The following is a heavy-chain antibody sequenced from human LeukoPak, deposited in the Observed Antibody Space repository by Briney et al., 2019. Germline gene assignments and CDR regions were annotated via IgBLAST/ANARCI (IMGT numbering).Heavy chain of an antibody. Sequence: GGSLRLSCAASGLTLSSYYMSWVRQAPGKGLDWVSVIYAGGTTSYADSVKGRFTISRDNSKNTLYLQMNSVRAEDTAVYYCARAPPKGITPGFFDDWGQGTVVTVSS. V-gene: IGHV3-66*01. CDR1: GLTLSSYY. J-gene: IGHJ4*02. CDR3: ARAPPKGITPGFFDD. CDR2: IYAGGTT. D-gene: IGHD1-14*01.